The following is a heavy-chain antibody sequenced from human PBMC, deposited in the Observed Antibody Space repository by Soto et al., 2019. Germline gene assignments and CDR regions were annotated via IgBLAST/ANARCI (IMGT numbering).Heavy chain of an antibody. Sequence: GEALKISCKGSGYSFTSYWIGWVRQMPGKGLELMVIIYHGDSDTRYSPSFQGQVTISADKSISTAYLQWSSLKASDTAMYYCARSSHPYCGGDCYRFDAFDXWGQGTMVTVS. J-gene: IGHJ3*02. V-gene: IGHV5-51*01. CDR1: GYSFTSYW. D-gene: IGHD2-21*02. CDR3: ARSSHPYCGGDCYRFDAFDX. CDR2: IYHGDSDT.